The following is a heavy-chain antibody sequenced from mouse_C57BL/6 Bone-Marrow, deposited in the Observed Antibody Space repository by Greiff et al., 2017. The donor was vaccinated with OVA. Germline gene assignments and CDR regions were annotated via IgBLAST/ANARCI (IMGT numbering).Heavy chain of an antibody. D-gene: IGHD2-4*01. V-gene: IGHV1-55*01. CDR1: GYTFTSYW. CDR2: IYPGSGST. Sequence: QVQLQQPGAELVKPGASVKMSCKASGYTFTSYWITWVKQRPGQGLEWIGDIYPGSGSTNYNEKFKSKATLTVDTSSSTAYMQLSSLTSEDAAVYYCARGDFDYDGAYWGQGTLVTVSA. J-gene: IGHJ3*01. CDR3: ARGDFDYDGAY.